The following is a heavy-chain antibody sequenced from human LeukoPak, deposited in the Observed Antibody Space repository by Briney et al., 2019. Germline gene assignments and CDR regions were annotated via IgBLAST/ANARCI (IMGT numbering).Heavy chain of an antibody. CDR1: GFTVSSYA. D-gene: IGHD3-10*01. J-gene: IGHJ4*02. Sequence: SGGSLRLSCVASGFTVSSYAMSWVRQAPGKGLEWVSVTSGSGGNTNYADSVKGRFTISRDNSKNPLSLQMNSLRAEDTAVYYCARDRFGELWGYFDYWGQGALVTVSS. CDR3: ARDRFGELWGYFDY. CDR2: TSGSGGNT. V-gene: IGHV3-23*01.